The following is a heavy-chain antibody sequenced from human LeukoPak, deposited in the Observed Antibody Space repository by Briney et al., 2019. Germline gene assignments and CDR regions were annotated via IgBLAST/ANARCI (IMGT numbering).Heavy chain of an antibody. CDR3: ARLVRLGYCSGDSCPGFDY. J-gene: IGHJ4*02. CDR1: GGSISTPTYF. D-gene: IGHD2-15*01. V-gene: IGHV4-39*01. Sequence: SETLSLTCSVSGGSISTPTYFRAWIRQPPGKGLEWIGSLYYSGSTYYNPSLKSRVTISVDTSKNQFSLKLSSVTAADTAVYYCARLVRLGYCSGDSCPGFDYWGQGTLVTVSS. CDR2: LYYSGST.